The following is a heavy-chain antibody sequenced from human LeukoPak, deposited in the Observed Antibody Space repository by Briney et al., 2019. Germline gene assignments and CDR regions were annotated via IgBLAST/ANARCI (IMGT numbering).Heavy chain of an antibody. V-gene: IGHV3-74*01. CDR3: ARVGHSGSYYAY. Sequence: GGSLRLFCAASGFTFSSYWMHWVRQAPGKGLVWVSRINSDGSSTSYADSVKGRFTISRDNAKNTLYLQMNSLRAEDTAVYYCARVGHSGSYYAYWGQGTLVTVSS. CDR2: INSDGSST. CDR1: GFTFSSYW. J-gene: IGHJ4*02. D-gene: IGHD1-26*01.